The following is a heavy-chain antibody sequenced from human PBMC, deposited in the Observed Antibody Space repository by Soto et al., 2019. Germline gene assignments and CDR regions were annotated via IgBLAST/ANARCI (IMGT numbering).Heavy chain of an antibody. V-gene: IGHV4-4*02. D-gene: IGHD6-6*01. Sequence: QVQLQESGPGLVKPSGTLSLTCAVSGGSISSSNWWSWVRQPPGKGLEGIGGIYHSGSTNYNPSLKSRVTISVDKSKIQFSLTLSSVTAADTAVYYCARVSSSSSGFYYYYAMDVWGQGTTVTVSS. CDR3: ARVSSSSSGFYYYYAMDV. J-gene: IGHJ6*02. CDR2: IYHSGST. CDR1: GGSISSSNW.